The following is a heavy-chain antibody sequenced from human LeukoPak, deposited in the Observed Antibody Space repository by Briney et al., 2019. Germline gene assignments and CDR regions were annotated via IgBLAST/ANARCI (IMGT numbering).Heavy chain of an antibody. V-gene: IGHV3-23*01. J-gene: IGHJ5*02. Sequence: PGGSLRLFCAASGFTFISYAMSWVRQAPGKGLEWASAISGSGGSTYYADSVKGRFTISRDNSKNTLYLQMNSLRAEDTAVYYCAKKGERTTGKLTWFDPWGQGTLVTVSS. CDR2: ISGSGGST. CDR3: AKKGERTTGKLTWFDP. D-gene: IGHD1-1*01. CDR1: GFTFISYA.